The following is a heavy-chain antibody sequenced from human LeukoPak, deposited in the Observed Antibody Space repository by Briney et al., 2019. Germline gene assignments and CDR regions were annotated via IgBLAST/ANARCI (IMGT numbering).Heavy chain of an antibody. CDR2: IYYSGTT. J-gene: IGHJ4*02. CDR1: GGSISNYY. CDR3: ARDQYYYDSSGYYFFDY. V-gene: IGHV4-59*12. D-gene: IGHD3-22*01. Sequence: PSETLSLTCTVSGGSISNYYWNWIRQPPGKGLEWIGYIYYSGTTNYNPSLKSRGSMSVDTSKNQFSLKLSSVTAADTAVYYCARDQYYYDSSGYYFFDYWGQGTLVTVSS.